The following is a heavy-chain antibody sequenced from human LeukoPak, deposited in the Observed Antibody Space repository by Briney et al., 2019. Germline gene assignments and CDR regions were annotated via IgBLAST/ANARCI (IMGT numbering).Heavy chain of an antibody. J-gene: IGHJ6*02. CDR2: IYYSGST. CDR1: GGSISSISSNNYH. Sequence: SETLSLTCIVSGGSISSISSNNYHWGWIRQPPGKGLEWIGSIYYSGSTYYNPSLKSRVTIPVDTSKNQFSLKPSSVTAADTALYYCAREMGVVTAHGIDVWGQGTTVTVSS. CDR3: AREMGVVTAHGIDV. D-gene: IGHD4-23*01. V-gene: IGHV4-39*02.